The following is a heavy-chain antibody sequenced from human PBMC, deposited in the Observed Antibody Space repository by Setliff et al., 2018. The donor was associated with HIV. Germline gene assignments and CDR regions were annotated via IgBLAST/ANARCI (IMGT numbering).Heavy chain of an antibody. D-gene: IGHD2-8*01. V-gene: IGHV3-7*03. CDR2: IEKDGSEK. CDR1: GFSFRNAW. CDR3: ARQNGALNY. Sequence: LRLSCAASGFSFRNAWMTWVRQAPGKGLEWVANIEKDGSEKYYVDSVKGRFTISRDNAKNSLYLQMNSLRVADTAIYYCARQNGALNYWGQGTLVTVSS. J-gene: IGHJ4*02.